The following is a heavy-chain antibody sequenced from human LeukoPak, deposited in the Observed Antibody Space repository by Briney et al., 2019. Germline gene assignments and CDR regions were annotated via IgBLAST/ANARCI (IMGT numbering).Heavy chain of an antibody. D-gene: IGHD6-13*01. CDR3: ARGSSSWI. Sequence: ASVKVSCKASGGTFSSYAINSVRQATGQGLEWMGWMNPNSGNTGYAQKFQGRVTMTRNTSINTAYMELSSLRSEDTAVYYCARGSSSWIWGQGTMVTVSS. V-gene: IGHV1-8*02. CDR2: MNPNSGNT. CDR1: GGTFSSYA. J-gene: IGHJ3*02.